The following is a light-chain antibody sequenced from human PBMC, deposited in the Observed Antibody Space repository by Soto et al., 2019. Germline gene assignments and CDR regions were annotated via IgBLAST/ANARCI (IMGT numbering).Light chain of an antibody. CDR3: QQYLDNLLT. J-gene: IGKJ4*01. Sequence: IVMTQSPDSLAVSLGERATIYCKSSRTVLKTSNERNYLAWYQQKPGQSPKLLIYWASTREYGVPDRFSGSGSGTDFTLTISSLQAEDVATYYCQQYLDNLLTFVGGTKVEI. CDR2: WAS. CDR1: RTVLKTSNERNY. V-gene: IGKV4-1*01.